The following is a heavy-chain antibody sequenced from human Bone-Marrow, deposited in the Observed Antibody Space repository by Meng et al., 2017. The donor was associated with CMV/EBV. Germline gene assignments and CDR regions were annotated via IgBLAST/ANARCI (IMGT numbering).Heavy chain of an antibody. CDR1: GFIFSNYA. D-gene: IGHD3-9*01. Sequence: GESLKISCAASGFIFSNYALYWVRQAPGKGLESVAVISSDGTNKLHADSVEGRFTISRDNSKNTLYLQMNSLRAEDTAVYYCARGYDIVENWFDPWGQGTLVTVSS. V-gene: IGHV3-30*14. CDR3: ARGYDIVENWFDP. J-gene: IGHJ5*02. CDR2: ISSDGTNK.